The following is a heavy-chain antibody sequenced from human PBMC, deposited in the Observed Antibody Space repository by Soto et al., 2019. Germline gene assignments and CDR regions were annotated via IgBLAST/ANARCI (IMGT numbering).Heavy chain of an antibody. J-gene: IGHJ6*02. CDR1: GYTFTSYG. Sequence: GASVKVSCKASGYTFTSYGISWVRQAPGQGLEWMGWISAYNGNTNYAQKLQGRVTMTTDTSTSTAYMELRSLRSDDTAVYYCARDGDIVVVPAAPDPYYYYYGMDVWGQGTTVTVSS. CDR2: ISAYNGNT. CDR3: ARDGDIVVVPAAPDPYYYYYGMDV. D-gene: IGHD2-2*01. V-gene: IGHV1-18*01.